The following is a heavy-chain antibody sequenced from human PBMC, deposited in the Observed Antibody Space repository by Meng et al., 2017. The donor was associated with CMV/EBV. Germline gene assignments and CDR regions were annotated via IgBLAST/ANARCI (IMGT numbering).Heavy chain of an antibody. CDR3: AKDGYCSSTSCQDYYYYGMDV. CDR1: GFIFSTYA. CDR2: VSYDGSNK. D-gene: IGHD2-2*03. J-gene: IGHJ6*02. V-gene: IGHV3-30-3*01. Sequence: GESLKISCTVSGFIFSTYAMHWVRQAPGKGLEWVALVSYDGSNKYYADSVKGRFTISRDNSKNTLYLQMNSLRAEDTAVYYCAKDGYCSSTSCQDYYYYGMDVWGQGTTVTVSS.